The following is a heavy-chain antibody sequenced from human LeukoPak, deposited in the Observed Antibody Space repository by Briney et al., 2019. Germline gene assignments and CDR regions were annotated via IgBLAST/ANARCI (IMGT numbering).Heavy chain of an antibody. CDR3: ARLYGDDGSYFITIFGVAGGAFDI. V-gene: IGHV4-59*12. CDR1: GGSISYNY. J-gene: IGHJ3*02. CDR2: IYYSGST. Sequence: SETLSLTCTVSGGSISYNYWSWIRQPPGKGLEWIGYIYYSGSTNYNPSFKSRVTMSVDTSKNQFSLKLSSVTAADTAVYYCARLYGDDGSYFITIFGVAGGAFDIWGQGTMVTVSS. D-gene: IGHD3-3*01.